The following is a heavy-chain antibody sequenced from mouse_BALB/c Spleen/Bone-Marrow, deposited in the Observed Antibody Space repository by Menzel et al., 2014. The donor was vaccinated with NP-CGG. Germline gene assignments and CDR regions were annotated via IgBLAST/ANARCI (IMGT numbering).Heavy chain of an antibody. V-gene: IGHV1-7*01. CDR2: INPSTGYT. CDR1: GYTFTSYW. D-gene: IGHD1-1*01. CDR3: ARQITTVDYAMDY. J-gene: IGHJ4*01. Sequence: QVQLQQSGAELAKPGASVKTSCKASGYTFTSYWMHWVKQRPGQGLEWIGYINPSTGYTEYNQKFKDKATLTADKSSSXAYMQLGSLTSEDSAVYYCARQITTVDYAMDYWGQGTSVTVSS.